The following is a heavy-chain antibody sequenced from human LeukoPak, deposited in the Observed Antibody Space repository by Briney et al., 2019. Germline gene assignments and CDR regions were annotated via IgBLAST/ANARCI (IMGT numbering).Heavy chain of an antibody. CDR3: AREGRGIDHTFDI. J-gene: IGHJ3*02. CDR1: GFTFSSYE. Sequence: GGSLRLSCAASGFTFSSYEMNWVRQAPGKGLEWVSYISSSGSTIYYADSVKGRFTISRDNAKNSLYLQMNSLRAEDTAVYYCAREGRGIDHTFDIWGQGTMVTVSS. D-gene: IGHD2-21*01. CDR2: ISSSGSTI. V-gene: IGHV3-48*03.